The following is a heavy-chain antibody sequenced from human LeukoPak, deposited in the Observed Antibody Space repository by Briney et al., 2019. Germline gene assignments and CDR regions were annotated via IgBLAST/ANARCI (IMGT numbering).Heavy chain of an antibody. D-gene: IGHD3-22*01. V-gene: IGHV4-61*02. J-gene: IGHJ4*02. Sequence: PSETLSLTCTVSGGSISSGSYYWSWIRQPAGKGLEWIGRIYTSGSTNYNPSLKSRVTISVDTSKNQFSLKLSSVTAADTAVYYCARDRYYYASSGYSQLFDYWGQGTLVTVSS. CDR3: ARDRYYYASSGYSQLFDY. CDR2: IYTSGST. CDR1: GGSISSGSYY.